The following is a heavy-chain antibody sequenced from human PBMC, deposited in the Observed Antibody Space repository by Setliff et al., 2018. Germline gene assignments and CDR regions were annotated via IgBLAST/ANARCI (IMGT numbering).Heavy chain of an antibody. CDR3: ARVDFTMLQGVLGH. V-gene: IGHV4-39*07. CDR2: VYYSGYT. CDR1: GGSISSSRYS. D-gene: IGHD3-10*01. Sequence: SETLSLTCSVSGGSISSSRYSWGWIRQPPGKGLEWIGSVYYSGYTYYSPSLESRVAISVDTSKNQFSLKVNSVTAADTAVYYCARVDFTMLQGVLGHWGQGTLVTVSS. J-gene: IGHJ1*01.